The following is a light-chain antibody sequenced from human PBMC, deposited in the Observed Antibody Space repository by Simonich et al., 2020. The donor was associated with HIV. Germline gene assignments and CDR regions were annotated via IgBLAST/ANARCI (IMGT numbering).Light chain of an antibody. V-gene: IGKV1-NL1*01. CDR1: QAIRNS. CDR2: AAS. Sequence: DIQMTQSPSSLSASVGDRVTITCRASQAIRNSLAWYQQKPGKAPKLLLFAASRLESGVPSRFSGSGSGTDYTLTISSLQPEDFATYYCQQYFSTPWTFGHGTKVEIK. J-gene: IGKJ1*01. CDR3: QQYFSTPWT.